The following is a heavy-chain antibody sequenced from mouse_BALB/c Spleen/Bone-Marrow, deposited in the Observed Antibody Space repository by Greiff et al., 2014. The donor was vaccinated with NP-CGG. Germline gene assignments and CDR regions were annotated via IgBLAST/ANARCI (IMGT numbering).Heavy chain of an antibody. CDR3: ARGNYYDYDYFDY. CDR2: INPYNDGT. J-gene: IGHJ2*01. V-gene: IGHV1-14*01. CDR1: GYTFTSYV. Sequence: VQVVESGPELVKPGASVKMSCKASGYTFTSYVMHWVKQKPGQGLEWIGYINPYNDGTTYNEKFKGKATLTSDKSSSTAYMELSSLTSEDSAVYYCARGNYYDYDYFDYWGQGTTLTASS. D-gene: IGHD2-4*01.